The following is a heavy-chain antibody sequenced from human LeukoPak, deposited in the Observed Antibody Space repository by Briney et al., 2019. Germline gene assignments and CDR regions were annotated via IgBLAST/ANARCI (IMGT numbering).Heavy chain of an antibody. CDR3: GKDRGYSYGYDY. D-gene: IGHD5-18*01. CDR2: ISGSGGST. V-gene: IGHV3-23*01. J-gene: IGHJ4*02. CDR1: GFTFSSYA. Sequence: GGSLRLSCAASGFTFSSYAMSWVRQAPGKGLEWVSAISGSGGSTYYADSVKGRFTISRDNSKNTLYLQMNSLRAEDTAVYYCGKDRGYSYGYDYWGQGTLVTVSS.